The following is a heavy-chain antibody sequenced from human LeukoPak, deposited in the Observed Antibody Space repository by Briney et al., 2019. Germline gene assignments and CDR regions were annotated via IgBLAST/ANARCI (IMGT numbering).Heavy chain of an antibody. CDR2: ISGSGGST. CDR3: AREKNPTYDYYDSSSHSSAFDI. Sequence: QTGGSLRLSCAASGFTFSSYAMSWVRQAPGKGLEWVSAISGSGGSTYYADSVKGRFTISRDNSKNTLYLQMNSLRVEDTAVYYCAREKNPTYDYYDSSSHSSAFDIWGQGTMVTVSS. CDR1: GFTFSSYA. V-gene: IGHV3-23*01. D-gene: IGHD3-22*01. J-gene: IGHJ3*02.